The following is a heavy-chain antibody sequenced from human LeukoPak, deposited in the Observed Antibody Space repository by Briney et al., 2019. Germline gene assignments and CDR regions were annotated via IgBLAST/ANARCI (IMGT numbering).Heavy chain of an antibody. D-gene: IGHD3-9*01. CDR2: ISSSGSTI. CDR3: ARGMYYDILTGPLGFDY. V-gene: IGHV3-48*03. J-gene: IGHJ4*02. Sequence: SGGSLRLSCAASGFTFSSYEMNWVRQAPGKGLEWVSYISSSGSTIYYADSVKGRFTISRDNAKNSLYLQMNSLRAEDTAVYYCARGMYYDILTGPLGFDYWGQGALVTVSS. CDR1: GFTFSSYE.